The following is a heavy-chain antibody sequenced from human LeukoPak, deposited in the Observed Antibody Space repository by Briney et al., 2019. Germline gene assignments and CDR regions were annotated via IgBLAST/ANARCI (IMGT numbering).Heavy chain of an antibody. CDR3: ARDRWKWVYDSSGPPDY. CDR1: GFTFSSYS. Sequence: AGGSLRLSCAASGFTFSSYSMNWVRQAPGKGLEWVSSISSSSSYIYYADSVKGRFTISRDNAKNSLYLQMNSLRAEDTAVYYCARDRWKWVYDSSGPPDYWGQGTLVTVSS. V-gene: IGHV3-21*01. D-gene: IGHD3-22*01. CDR2: ISSSSSYI. J-gene: IGHJ4*02.